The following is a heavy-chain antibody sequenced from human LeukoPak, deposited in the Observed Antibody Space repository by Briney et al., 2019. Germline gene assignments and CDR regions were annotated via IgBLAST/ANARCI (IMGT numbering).Heavy chain of an antibody. J-gene: IGHJ4*02. V-gene: IGHV3-7*02. D-gene: IGHD4/OR15-4a*01. CDR1: GFTFSSYL. Sequence: PGGSLRLSCAASGFTFSSYLMSWVRQAPGKGLEWVANLKIDGSEIYYVDSVKGRFTISRDNTKNSLYLQMNSLRAEDTAVYDCARVKGAFRGQGTLVTVSS. CDR2: LKIDGSEI. CDR3: ARVKGAF.